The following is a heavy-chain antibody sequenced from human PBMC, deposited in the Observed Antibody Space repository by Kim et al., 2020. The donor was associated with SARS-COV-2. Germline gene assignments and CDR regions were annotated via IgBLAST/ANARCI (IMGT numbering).Heavy chain of an antibody. J-gene: IGHJ3*02. V-gene: IGHV4-59*13. CDR2: IYYSGST. Sequence: SETLSLTCTVSGGSISSYYWSWIRQPPGKGLEWIGYIYYSGSTNYNPSLKSRVTISVDTSKNQFSLKLSSVTAADTAVYYCARETITIGDAFDIWRQGTMVTLSS. D-gene: IGHD3-10*01. CDR3: ARETITIGDAFDI. CDR1: GGSISSYY.